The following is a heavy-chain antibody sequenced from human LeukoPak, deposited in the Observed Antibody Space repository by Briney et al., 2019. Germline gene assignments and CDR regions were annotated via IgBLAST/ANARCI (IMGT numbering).Heavy chain of an antibody. Sequence: ASETLSLTCTVSGGSISSYYWSWIRQPPGKGLEWIGYIYYSGSTNYNPSLKSRVTISVDTSKNQFSLKLSSVTAADTAVYYCARAGSGSYYGRAFDIWGQGTMVTVSS. CDR3: ARAGSGSYYGRAFDI. CDR2: IYYSGST. V-gene: IGHV4-59*01. D-gene: IGHD1-26*01. J-gene: IGHJ3*02. CDR1: GGSISSYY.